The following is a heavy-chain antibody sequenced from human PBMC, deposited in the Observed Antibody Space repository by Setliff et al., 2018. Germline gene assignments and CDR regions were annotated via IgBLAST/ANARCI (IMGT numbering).Heavy chain of an antibody. V-gene: IGHV4-34*01. CDR3: AREQWLDPPGYYYMDV. Sequence: PSETLSFTCAVYGGSFSGYYWSWIRQPPGKGLEWIGEINHSGSTNYNPSLKSRVTMSIDTSKNQFSLKLNSVTAADMAVYYCAREQWLDPPGYYYMDVWAKGTTVTVSS. J-gene: IGHJ6*03. D-gene: IGHD6-19*01. CDR2: INHSGST. CDR1: GGSFSGYY.